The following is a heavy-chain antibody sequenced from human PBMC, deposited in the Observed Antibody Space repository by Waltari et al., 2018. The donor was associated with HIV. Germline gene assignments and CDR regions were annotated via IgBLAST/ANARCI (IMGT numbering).Heavy chain of an antibody. Sequence: EVELVDSGGGLVQPGGSLRLSCVASKFNFSNYWIYWVRQLPGKGLGWFLFGNGEWTSTNYADSVRGRFTISRTNAKNTVYLQMNSLRAEDTALYYCTRAVFWSGFFRDYFFDYWGQGTPVTVSS. CDR3: TRAVFWSGFFRDYFFDY. D-gene: IGHD3-3*01. CDR1: KFNFSNYW. CDR2: GNGEWTST. V-gene: IGHV3-74*01. J-gene: IGHJ4*02.